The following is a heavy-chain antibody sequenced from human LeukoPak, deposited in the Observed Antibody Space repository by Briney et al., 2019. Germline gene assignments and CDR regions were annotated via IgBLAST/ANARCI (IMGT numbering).Heavy chain of an antibody. Sequence: GGSLRLSCAASGFTFSSYAMHWVRQAPGKGLEWVAVISYDGSNKYYADSVKGRFTISRDNSKNTLYLQMNSLRAEDTAVYYCARDWGIAAADPRNWFDPWGQGTLVTVSS. V-gene: IGHV3-30*04. CDR2: ISYDGSNK. CDR3: ARDWGIAAADPRNWFDP. J-gene: IGHJ5*02. D-gene: IGHD6-13*01. CDR1: GFTFSSYA.